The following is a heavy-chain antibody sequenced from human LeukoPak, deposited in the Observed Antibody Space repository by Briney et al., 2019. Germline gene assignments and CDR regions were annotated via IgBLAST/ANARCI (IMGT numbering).Heavy chain of an antibody. J-gene: IGHJ6*02. CDR3: ARVDDSSGYYYYYYYGMDV. Sequence: GGSLRLSCAASGFTFSSYAMHWVRQAPGKGLEWVAVISYDGSNKYYADSVKGRFTISRDNSKNTLYLQMNSLRAEDTAVYYCARVDDSSGYYYYYYYGMDVWGQGTTVTASS. V-gene: IGHV3-30-3*01. CDR1: GFTFSSYA. D-gene: IGHD3-22*01. CDR2: ISYDGSNK.